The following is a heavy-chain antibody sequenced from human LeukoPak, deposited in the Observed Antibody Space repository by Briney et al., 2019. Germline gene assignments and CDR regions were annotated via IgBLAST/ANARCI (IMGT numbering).Heavy chain of an antibody. Sequence: ASVKVSCKASGYTFTSYAMNWVRQAPGQGLEWMGWINTNTGNPTYAQGFTGRFVFSLDTSVSTAYLQISSLKAEDTAVYYCASDVVVPTRDAFDIWGQGTMVTVSS. CDR3: ASDVVVPTRDAFDI. D-gene: IGHD2-2*01. CDR1: GYTFTSYA. J-gene: IGHJ3*02. V-gene: IGHV7-4-1*02. CDR2: INTNTGNP.